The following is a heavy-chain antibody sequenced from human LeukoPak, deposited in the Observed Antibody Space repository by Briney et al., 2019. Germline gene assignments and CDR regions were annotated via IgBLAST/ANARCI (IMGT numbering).Heavy chain of an antibody. Sequence: GRSLRLSCAASGFTFSSYAMHWVRQAPGKGLEGVAVISYDGSNKYYADSVKGRFTISRDNSKNTLYLQMKSVRAEDTAVYYCARVGYCGGDCYPPYYYYGMDVWGQGTTVTVSS. V-gene: IGHV3-30-3*01. CDR2: ISYDGSNK. CDR1: GFTFSSYA. D-gene: IGHD2-21*02. CDR3: ARVGYCGGDCYPPYYYYGMDV. J-gene: IGHJ6*02.